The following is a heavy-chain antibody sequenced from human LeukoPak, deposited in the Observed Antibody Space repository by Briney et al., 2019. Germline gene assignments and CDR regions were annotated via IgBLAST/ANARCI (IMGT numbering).Heavy chain of an antibody. V-gene: IGHV3-23*01. D-gene: IGHD2-2*01. J-gene: IGHJ4*02. Sequence: GGSLRLSCAASGFTFSSYAMSWVRQAPGKGLEWVSAIDTSGGHTYYADSVKGRFTISRDNSENTLYLQVNSLRAEDTAVYYCASRGDFSTYYLAYWGQGTLVTVSS. CDR2: IDTSGGHT. CDR1: GFTFSSYA. CDR3: ASRGDFSTYYLAY.